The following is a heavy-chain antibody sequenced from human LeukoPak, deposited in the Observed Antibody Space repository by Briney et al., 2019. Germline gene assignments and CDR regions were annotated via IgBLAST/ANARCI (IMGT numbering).Heavy chain of an antibody. V-gene: IGHV3-48*03. J-gene: IGHJ4*02. CDR2: ISSSGSTI. CDR1: GFTFSSYE. CDR3: ARDHGYSSGWS. Sequence: GGSLRLSCAAPGFTFSSYEMNWVPQAPGKGLEWVSYISSSGSTIYYADSVRGRFTISRDNAKNSLYLQMNSLRAEDTAVYYCARDHGYSSGWSWGQGTLVTVSS. D-gene: IGHD6-19*01.